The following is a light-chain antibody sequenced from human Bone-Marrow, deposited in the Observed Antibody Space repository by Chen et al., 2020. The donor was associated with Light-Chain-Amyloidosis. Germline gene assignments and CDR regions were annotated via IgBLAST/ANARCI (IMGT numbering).Light chain of an antibody. J-gene: IGKJ4*01. CDR2: GSS. CDR1: QTISSNY. V-gene: IGKV3-20*01. CDR3: QQYGTSPHT. Sequence: EIVLTQSPGTLSLSPGEGANLSCRASQTISSNYLTWYQQKFGQAPRLLIYGSSSRATGIPDRFTGSGSGTDFTRTINRLEPEDFAMYYCQQYGTSPHTFGGGTKVEIK.